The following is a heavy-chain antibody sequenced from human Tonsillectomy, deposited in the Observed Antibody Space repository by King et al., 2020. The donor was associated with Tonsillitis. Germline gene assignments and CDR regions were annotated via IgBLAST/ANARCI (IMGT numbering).Heavy chain of an antibody. J-gene: IGHJ4*02. CDR2: ISGSGGST. CDR3: AKDYYGSGSSFDH. V-gene: IGHV3-23*04. D-gene: IGHD3-10*01. Sequence: VQLVESGGGLVQPGGSLRLSCAASGFTFSSYVMSWVRQAPGKGLEWVSAISGSGGSTYYADSVKGRFAISRDNSKNTLYLQMNSLSAEDTAVYYCAKDYYGSGSSFDHWGQGTLVTVSS. CDR1: GFTFSSYV.